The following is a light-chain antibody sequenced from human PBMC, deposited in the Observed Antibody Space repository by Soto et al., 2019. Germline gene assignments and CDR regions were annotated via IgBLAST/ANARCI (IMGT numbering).Light chain of an antibody. Sequence: DIQMTQSPSSLSASVGDRVTITCRASQSISSYLNWYQQKPGKAPKLLIYAASSLQSGVASRFSGSGSGTEFTLTISSLQPEDFATYYCQQCYSTPLTFGGGNKVEMK. CDR1: QSISSY. CDR3: QQCYSTPLT. J-gene: IGKJ4*01. CDR2: AAS. V-gene: IGKV1-39*01.